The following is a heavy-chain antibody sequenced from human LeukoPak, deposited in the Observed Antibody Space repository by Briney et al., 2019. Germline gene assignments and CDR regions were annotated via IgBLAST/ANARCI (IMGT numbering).Heavy chain of an antibody. CDR2: IHYGVTS. J-gene: IGHJ4*02. D-gene: IGHD3-3*01. V-gene: IGHV4-39*02. CDR1: GGSISTTSYY. CDR3: ARVYDFWSGNHGAYFDY. Sequence: SETLSLTCSVSGGSISTTSYYWAWNRQPPGKGLEWIATIHYGVTSHYNPSLESRVTISVDTSKNHFSLLLRSVTATDTALYYCARVYDFWSGNHGAYFDYWGQGTLVSVSS.